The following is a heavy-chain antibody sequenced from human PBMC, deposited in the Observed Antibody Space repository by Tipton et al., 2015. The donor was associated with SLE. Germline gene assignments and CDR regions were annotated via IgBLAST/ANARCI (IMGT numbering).Heavy chain of an antibody. Sequence: TLSLTCVVSGGSISSRYWSWIRQSPGMGLEWIGYVHYSGSTNYNPSLKGRVTISVDTSKNHFSLKLNSVTAADTAVYYCARILPDYVFYGMDVWGQGTTVTVSS. V-gene: IGHV4-59*11. CDR2: VHYSGST. CDR3: ARILPDYVFYGMDV. CDR1: GGSISSRY. D-gene: IGHD3-3*01. J-gene: IGHJ6*02.